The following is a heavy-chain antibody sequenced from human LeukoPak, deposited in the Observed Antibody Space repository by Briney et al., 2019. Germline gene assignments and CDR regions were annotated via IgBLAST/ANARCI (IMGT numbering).Heavy chain of an antibody. CDR2: IIPFVGLT. V-gene: IGHV1-69*02. J-gene: IGHJ5*02. CDR3: ARPRSTESGSYNWFDP. CDR1: RGTLSSYP. Sequence: SVKVSCKATRGTLSSYPINWIRQPPGQGLELMGMIIPFVGLTNYAPRFQDRVTLTADKDTTTAYKELSGLTSEDTAVYYCARPRSTESGSYNWFDPWGQGTLVTVSS. D-gene: IGHD1-26*01.